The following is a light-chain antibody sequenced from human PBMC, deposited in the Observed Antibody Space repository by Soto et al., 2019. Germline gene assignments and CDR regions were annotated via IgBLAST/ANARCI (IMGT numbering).Light chain of an antibody. V-gene: IGKV3-20*01. J-gene: IGKJ4*01. Sequence: EIVLTQSPGTLSLSPGERATLSCRASQSVGRNYLAWYQQKPGQPPRVLIYNAYTRATGIPARFSGSGSGADFTLTISALEPEDFAVYYCHQYAISPLTFGGGTKVEI. CDR3: HQYAISPLT. CDR2: NAY. CDR1: QSVGRNY.